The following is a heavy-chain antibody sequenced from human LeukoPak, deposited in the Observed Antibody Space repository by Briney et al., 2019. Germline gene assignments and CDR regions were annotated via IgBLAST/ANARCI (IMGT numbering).Heavy chain of an antibody. D-gene: IGHD4-17*01. Sequence: ASVKVSCKASGYTFTSYDINWVRQATGQGLEWMGWMNPNSGNTGYAQKFQGRVTMTRNTSISTAYMELSSLRSEDTAVYYCARGHQDGDYGYYDYGMDVWGQGTTVTVSS. CDR2: MNPNSGNT. V-gene: IGHV1-8*01. CDR1: GYTFTSYD. J-gene: IGHJ6*02. CDR3: ARGHQDGDYGYYDYGMDV.